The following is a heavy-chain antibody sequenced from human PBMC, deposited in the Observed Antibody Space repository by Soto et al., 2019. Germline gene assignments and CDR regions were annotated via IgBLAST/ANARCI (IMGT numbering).Heavy chain of an antibody. CDR1: GGTFSSYA. V-gene: IGHV1-69*13. J-gene: IGHJ6*02. CDR3: ARGVVRGVPPLYYYYGMDV. Sequence: SLKVSCKASGGTFSSYAISWVRQAPGQGLEWMGGIIPIFGTANYAQKFQGRVTITADESTSTAYMELSSLRSEDTAVYYCARGVVRGVPPLYYYYGMDVWGQGTTVTVSS. CDR2: IIPIFGTA. D-gene: IGHD3-10*01.